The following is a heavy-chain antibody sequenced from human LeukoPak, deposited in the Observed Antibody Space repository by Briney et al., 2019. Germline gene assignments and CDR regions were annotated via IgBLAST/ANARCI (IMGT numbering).Heavy chain of an antibody. J-gene: IGHJ3*02. CDR2: ISGSGTTI. CDR3: AREGWGLNAFDI. Sequence: GGSLRLSCAASRFIFSDYYMSWIRQAPGKGLEWVSYISGSGTTIYYADSVKGRFTISRDNAKNSLYLQMNSLRAEDTAVYYCAREGWGLNAFDIWGQGTMVTVSS. D-gene: IGHD7-27*01. CDR1: RFIFSDYY. V-gene: IGHV3-11*04.